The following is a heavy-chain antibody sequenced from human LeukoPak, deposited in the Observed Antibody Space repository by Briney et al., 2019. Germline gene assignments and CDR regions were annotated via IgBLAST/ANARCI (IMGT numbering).Heavy chain of an antibody. CDR1: GGSISGGGYY. Sequence: PSQTLSLTCTVSGGSISGGGYYWSWIRQHPGKGLEWVGYIYYSGSTYYNPSLKSRVTISVDTSKNQFSLKLSSVTAADTAVYSCARSNYDILTGWYYFDYWGQGTLVTVSS. D-gene: IGHD3-9*01. CDR3: ARSNYDILTGWYYFDY. J-gene: IGHJ4*02. V-gene: IGHV4-31*03. CDR2: IYYSGST.